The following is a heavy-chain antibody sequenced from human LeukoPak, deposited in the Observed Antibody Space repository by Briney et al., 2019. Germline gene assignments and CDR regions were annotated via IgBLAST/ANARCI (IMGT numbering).Heavy chain of an antibody. J-gene: IGHJ4*02. Sequence: SETLSLTCTVSGGSISSGGYYWSWIRQRPGKGLEWIGYIYYSGSTYYNPSLKSRVTISVDTSKNQFSLKLSSVTATDTAVYYCARAGSPGEMATIPFDYWGQGTLVTVAS. D-gene: IGHD5-12*01. V-gene: IGHV4-31*03. CDR3: ARAGSPGEMATIPFDY. CDR1: GGSISSGGYY. CDR2: IYYSGST.